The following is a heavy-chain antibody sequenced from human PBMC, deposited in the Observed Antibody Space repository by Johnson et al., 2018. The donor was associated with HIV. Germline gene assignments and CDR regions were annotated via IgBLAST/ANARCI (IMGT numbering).Heavy chain of an antibody. CDR2: ISWNSGSI. CDR1: GFTFDDYA. D-gene: IGHD6-13*01. CDR3: ANLGYSSSWDYDGFDI. V-gene: IGHV3-9*01. J-gene: IGHJ3*02. Sequence: VQLVESGGGLVQPGGSLRLSCAASGFTFDDYAMHWVRPAPGKGLEWVSGISWNSGSIRYADSVKGRFTISRDNAKNSLYLLMNSLRAEDTAVYYCANLGYSSSWDYDGFDIWGQGTMVTVSS.